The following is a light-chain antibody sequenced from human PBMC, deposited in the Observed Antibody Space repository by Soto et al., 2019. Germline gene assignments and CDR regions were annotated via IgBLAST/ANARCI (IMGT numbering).Light chain of an antibody. Sequence: VMTQSPATLSVSPGERATLSCRASQSVSSNLAWYQQKPGQPPRLLIYGASSRATGIPDRFSGSGSGTEFTLTISSLQSEDFAVYYCQQYNNWPQTFGQGTKVDI. CDR1: QSVSSN. CDR2: GAS. V-gene: IGKV3D-15*01. J-gene: IGKJ1*01. CDR3: QQYNNWPQT.